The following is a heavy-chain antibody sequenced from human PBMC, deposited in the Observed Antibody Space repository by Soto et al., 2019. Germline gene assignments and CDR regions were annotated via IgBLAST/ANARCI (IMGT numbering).Heavy chain of an antibody. CDR3: ARVEAVAGLYNYHGLDV. Sequence: QVQLVQSGAEVKKPGSSVKVSCKVSVGTFSTYAIDCVRLAPGHGLEWMGGIVPIFGTTYYTQKCQGRATIIADDSTTTAYLEMSSLRSEDTAIYYCARVEAVAGLYNYHGLDVWGQGTAVTVSS. V-gene: IGHV1-69*12. J-gene: IGHJ6*02. D-gene: IGHD6-19*01. CDR2: IVPIFGTT. CDR1: VGTFSTYA.